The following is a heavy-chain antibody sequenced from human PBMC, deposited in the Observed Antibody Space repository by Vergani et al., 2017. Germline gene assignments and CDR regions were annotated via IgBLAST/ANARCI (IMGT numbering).Heavy chain of an antibody. Sequence: QVQLQESGPGLLKPSETLSLTCTVSGGSISSYYWSWIRHPPGKELEWIGYIYYSGSTNYNPPLKGRVTKPVDTSKNQFSLKLSSVTAADTAVYYCARERRGGVRPFDYWGQGTLVTVSS. CDR1: GGSISSYY. CDR3: ARERRGGVRPFDY. CDR2: IYYSGST. D-gene: IGHD3-10*01. V-gene: IGHV4-59*01. J-gene: IGHJ4*02.